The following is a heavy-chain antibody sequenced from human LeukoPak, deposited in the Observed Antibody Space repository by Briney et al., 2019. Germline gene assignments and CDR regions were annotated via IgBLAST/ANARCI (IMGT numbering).Heavy chain of an antibody. D-gene: IGHD5-18*01. CDR2: IKQDGSEK. Sequence: GGSLRLSCEAFGFILSGHWMSWVRQAPGKGLEWVANIKQDGSEKYYVDSVKGRFTISRDNAKNSLYPQMNSLRADDTAVFYCVRIKRYTYAHGSDYWGQGTLVTVSS. CDR1: GFILSGHW. V-gene: IGHV3-7*04. J-gene: IGHJ4*02. CDR3: VRIKRYTYAHGSDY.